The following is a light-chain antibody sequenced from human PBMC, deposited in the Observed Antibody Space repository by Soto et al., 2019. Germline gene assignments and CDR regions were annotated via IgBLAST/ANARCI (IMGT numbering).Light chain of an antibody. J-gene: IGKJ5*01. CDR2: DAS. V-gene: IGKV3-11*01. Sequence: IVLTQSPVTLSLSPGERATHSCRSSQSVSSYLAWYQQKPGQAPMFLIYDASIRATGIPARFSGSGSGTDFTLPISSLEPEDFALSYCQQRRTWQVTFGQGTRLEIK. CDR1: QSVSSY. CDR3: QQRRTWQVT.